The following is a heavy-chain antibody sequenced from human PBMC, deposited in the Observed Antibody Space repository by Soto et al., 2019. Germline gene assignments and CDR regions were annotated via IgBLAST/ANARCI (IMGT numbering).Heavy chain of an antibody. CDR2: INPNSGGT. V-gene: IGHV1-2*04. CDR1: GYTFTGYY. Sequence: ASVKVSCKASGYTFTGYYMHWVRQAPGQGLEWMGWINPNSGGTNYAQKFQGWVTMTRDTSISTAYMELSRLRSDDTAVYYCAREVAPAAGYYYYYYMDVWGKGTTVTSP. J-gene: IGHJ6*03. D-gene: IGHD2-2*01. CDR3: AREVAPAAGYYYYYYMDV.